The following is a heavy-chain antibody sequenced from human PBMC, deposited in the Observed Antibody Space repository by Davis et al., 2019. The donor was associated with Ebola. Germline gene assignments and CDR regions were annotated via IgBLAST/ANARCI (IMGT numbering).Heavy chain of an antibody. CDR3: ARDWGDTVVPGYYYGMDV. CDR2: IYHSGST. D-gene: IGHD5-18*01. J-gene: IGHJ6*02. CDR1: GGSISSSNW. Sequence: SETLSLTCAVSGGSISSSNWWSWVRQPPGKGLEWIGEIYHSGSTNYNPSLKSRVTISVDKSKNQFSLKLSSVTAADTAVYYRARDWGDTVVPGYYYGMDVWGQGTTVTVSS. V-gene: IGHV4-4*02.